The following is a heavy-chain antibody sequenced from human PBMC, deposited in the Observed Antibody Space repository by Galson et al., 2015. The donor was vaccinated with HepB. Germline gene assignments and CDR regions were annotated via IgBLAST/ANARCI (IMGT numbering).Heavy chain of an antibody. CDR1: GFSFKTYV. V-gene: IGHV3-21*01. CDR3: ARDNGNYCRTTRCFTTYYYMDL. Sequence: SLRLSCAGSGFSFKTYVINWVRQAPGKGLDLVSSISSSSDFIYYADSVKGCFTISRDNAQNSVFLQMDGLRLEDAAVYFCARDNGNYCRTTRCFTTYYYMDLWGKGTTVTVSS. CDR2: ISSSSDFI. J-gene: IGHJ6*03. D-gene: IGHD2-2*01.